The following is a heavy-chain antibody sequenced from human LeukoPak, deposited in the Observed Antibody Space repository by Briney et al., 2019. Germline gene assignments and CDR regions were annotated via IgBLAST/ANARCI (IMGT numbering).Heavy chain of an antibody. D-gene: IGHD3-22*01. CDR1: GGSFSGYY. Sequence: SETLSLTCAVYGGSFSGYYWSWIRQPPGKGLEWIGEINHSGNTNSNPSLKSRVTMSVDTSKNQFSLKLSSLTAADTAVYYCAKDTPRITMIVVAGIFDYWGQGTLATVSS. CDR3: AKDTPRITMIVVAGIFDY. V-gene: IGHV4-34*01. J-gene: IGHJ4*02. CDR2: INHSGNT.